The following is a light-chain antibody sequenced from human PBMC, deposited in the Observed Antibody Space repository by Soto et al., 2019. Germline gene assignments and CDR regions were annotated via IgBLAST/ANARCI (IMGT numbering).Light chain of an antibody. CDR2: YAS. J-gene: IGKJ5*01. CDR3: QQRNVCPPIT. Sequence: EIVLTQSPGTLSLSPGERATLSCRASQRILTSLSWYQQKPGQAPRLVIFYASTRANGVPARFVGSGSGTDFTLTINSLEPEDFAVYYCQQRNVCPPITFGQGTRLEIK. CDR1: QRILTS. V-gene: IGKV3-11*01.